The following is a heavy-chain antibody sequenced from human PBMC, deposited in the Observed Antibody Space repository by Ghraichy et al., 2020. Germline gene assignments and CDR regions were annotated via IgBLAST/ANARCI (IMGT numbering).Heavy chain of an antibody. CDR3: ARLCSSTSCYTVSNAFDI. V-gene: IGHV1-18*04. CDR2: ISAYNGDT. J-gene: IGHJ3*02. D-gene: IGHD2-2*02. Sequence: ASVKVSCKASGYTFTTYGISWVRQAPGQGLEWMGWISAYNGDTNSAQNLQGRVTMTTDTSTSTAYMELRSLRSDDTAVYYCARLCSSTSCYTVSNAFDIWGKGQWSPSLQ. CDR1: GYTFTTYG.